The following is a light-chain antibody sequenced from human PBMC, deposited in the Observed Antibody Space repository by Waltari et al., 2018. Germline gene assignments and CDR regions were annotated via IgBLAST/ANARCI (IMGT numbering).Light chain of an antibody. CDR2: GAS. V-gene: IGKV3-20*01. CDR3: QHYVRLPAT. Sequence: EIVLTQSPGTLSLSPGERATLSCRASQSVGGTLAWSQQKPGQAPRLLLYGASIRAPGTPDRFSGTGSGTDFSLTISRLEPEDFAVYYCQHYVRLPATFGQGTKVEIK. J-gene: IGKJ1*01. CDR1: QSVGGT.